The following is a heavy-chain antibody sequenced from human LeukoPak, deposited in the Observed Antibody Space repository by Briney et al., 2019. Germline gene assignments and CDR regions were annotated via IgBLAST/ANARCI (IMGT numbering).Heavy chain of an antibody. V-gene: IGHV3-48*01. D-gene: IGHD6-13*01. CDR3: AKGKGYSSSWQNPPFD. Sequence: PGGSLRLSCAASGFIFSRDSMNWVRQAPGKGLEWVSYINGGGSPIHYADSVRGRFTISRDNAKNSLYLQMNSLRAEDTAVYYCAKGKGYSSSWQNPPFDWGQGTLVTVSS. CDR1: GFIFSRDS. J-gene: IGHJ4*02. CDR2: INGGGSPI.